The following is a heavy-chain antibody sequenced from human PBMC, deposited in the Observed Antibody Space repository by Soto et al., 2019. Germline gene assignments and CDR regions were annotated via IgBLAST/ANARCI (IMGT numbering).Heavy chain of an antibody. Sequence: GGSLRLSCAASGFTFSSYAMSWVRQAPGKGLEWVSAISGSGGSTYYADSVKGRFTISRDNSKNTLYLQMNSLRAEDTAVYYCAKGNFLVGATFRDLVHYFDYWGQGTLVTVSS. V-gene: IGHV3-23*01. CDR3: AKGNFLVGATFRDLVHYFDY. J-gene: IGHJ4*02. D-gene: IGHD1-26*01. CDR2: ISGSGGST. CDR1: GFTFSSYA.